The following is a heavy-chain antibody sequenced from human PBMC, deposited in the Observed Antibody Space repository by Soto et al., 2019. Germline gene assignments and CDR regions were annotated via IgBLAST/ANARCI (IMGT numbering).Heavy chain of an antibody. CDR2: IRRKANSYTT. D-gene: IGHD6-19*01. J-gene: IGHJ6*02. CDR1: GLIFSDYH. V-gene: IGHV3-72*01. Sequence: EVQLVESGGGLVQPGGSLRLSCAASGLIFSDYHMDWVRQAPGKGLEWVGRIRRKANSYTTEYAASVKGRFTISRDASKSSLYLQMNSLKTEDTAVYYCAMLGGWSGGSTDMDVWGQGTTVTVSS. CDR3: AMLGGWSGGSTDMDV.